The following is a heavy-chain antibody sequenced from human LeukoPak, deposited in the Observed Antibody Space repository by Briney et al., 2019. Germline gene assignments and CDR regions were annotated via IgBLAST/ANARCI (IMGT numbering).Heavy chain of an antibody. CDR1: GGSISSDY. CDR2: FYYSGGT. V-gene: IGHV4-59*01. Sequence: SETLSLTCTVSGGSISSDYWSWIRQSPGKGLEWIGYFYYSGGTKYNPSLKSRVTISLDTSKNQVSLKLSSVTAADTAVYYCARKNSFDIWGQGTMVTVSS. CDR3: ARKNSFDI. J-gene: IGHJ3*02.